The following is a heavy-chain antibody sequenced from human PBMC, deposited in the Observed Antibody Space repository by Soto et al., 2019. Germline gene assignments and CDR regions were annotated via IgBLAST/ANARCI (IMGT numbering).Heavy chain of an antibody. Sequence: QVHLQQWGAGLLKPSETLSLTCAVYGGSFTGYYCSWIRQPPGKGLEWIGEIHHRGSTNYNPSLRSRVTISVDTSKNQFSLMLNSVTAADMAVYYCATSYFDFWCCSYRGYYFDYWGQGALVTVFS. CDR1: GGSFTGYY. V-gene: IGHV4-34*01. CDR2: IHHRGST. D-gene: IGHD3-3*01. CDR3: ATSYFDFWCCSYRGYYFDY. J-gene: IGHJ4*02.